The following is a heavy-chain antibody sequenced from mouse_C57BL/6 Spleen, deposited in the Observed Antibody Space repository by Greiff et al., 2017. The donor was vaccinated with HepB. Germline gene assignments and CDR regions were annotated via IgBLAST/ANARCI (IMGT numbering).Heavy chain of an antibody. Sequence: QVQLQQSGPGLVQPSQSLSITCTVSGFSLTSYGVHWVRQSPGKGLEWLGVIWRGGSTDYNAAFMSRLSITKDNSKSQVFFKMNSLQADDTAIYYCAKKHYGSSYAMDYWGQGTSVTVSS. J-gene: IGHJ4*01. CDR1: GFSLTSYG. CDR3: AKKHYGSSYAMDY. CDR2: IWRGGST. D-gene: IGHD1-1*01. V-gene: IGHV2-5*01.